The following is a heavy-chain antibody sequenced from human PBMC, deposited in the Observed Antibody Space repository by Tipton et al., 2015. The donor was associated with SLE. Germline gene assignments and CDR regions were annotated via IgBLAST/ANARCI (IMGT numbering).Heavy chain of an antibody. J-gene: IGHJ5*02. D-gene: IGHD3-3*01. CDR1: GGSISSHY. V-gene: IGHV4-59*11. CDR2: IYYSGST. Sequence: GLVKPSETLSLTCTVSGGSISSHYWSWIRQPPGKGLEWIGYIYYSGSTNYNPSLKSRVTISVDTSKNQFSLKLSSVTAADTAVYYCARGITIFGVVITEAVNWFDPWGQGTLVTVSS. CDR3: ARGITIFGVVITEAVNWFDP.